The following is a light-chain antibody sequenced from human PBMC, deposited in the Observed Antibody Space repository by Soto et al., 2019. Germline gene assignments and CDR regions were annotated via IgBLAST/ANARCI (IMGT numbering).Light chain of an antibody. CDR3: QQYNNYPFT. J-gene: IGKJ3*01. CDR2: DAS. CDR1: RSISVW. Sequence: DIQMTQFPSTLSASIGDRVTITCRASRSISVWMAWYKQIPGKAPQLLIYDASNLPSGVPSRFSGAGSGTEFPLTVSSLQPDDSATYYCQQYNNYPFTFGPGTTVHIK. V-gene: IGKV1-5*01.